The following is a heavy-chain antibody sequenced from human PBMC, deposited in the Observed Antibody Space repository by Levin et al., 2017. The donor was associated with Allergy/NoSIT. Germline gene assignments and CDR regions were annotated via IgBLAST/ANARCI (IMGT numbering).Heavy chain of an antibody. V-gene: IGHV1-2*02. D-gene: IGHD3-3*01. CDR2: INPNSGGT. CDR1: GYTFTGYY. CDR3: ARCLDVLRFLEWPLDY. Sequence: GESLKISCKASGYTFTGYYMHWVRQAPGQGLEWMGWINPNSGGTNYAQKFQGRVTMTRDTSISTAYMELSRLRSDDTAVNYCARCLDVLRFLEWPLDYWGQGTLVTVSS. J-gene: IGHJ4*02.